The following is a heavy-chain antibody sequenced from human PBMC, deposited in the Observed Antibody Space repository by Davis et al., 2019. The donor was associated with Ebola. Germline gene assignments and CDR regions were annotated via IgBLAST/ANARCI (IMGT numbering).Heavy chain of an antibody. CDR1: GYTFTGYY. CDR2: INPNSGGT. V-gene: IGHV1-2*02. D-gene: IGHD3-10*01. J-gene: IGHJ6*02. CDR3: ARDGRMIGYGSGNRLPYYGMDV. Sequence: AASVKVSCKASGYTFTGYYMHWVRQAPGQGLEWMGWINPNSGGTNYAQKLQGRVTMTTDTSTSTAYMELSSLRSEDTAVYYCARDGRMIGYGSGNRLPYYGMDVWGQGTTVTVSS.